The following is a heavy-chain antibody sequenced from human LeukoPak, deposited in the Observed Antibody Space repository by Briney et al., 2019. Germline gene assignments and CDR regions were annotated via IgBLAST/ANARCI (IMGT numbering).Heavy chain of an antibody. CDR1: GYSFTSYW. CDR2: IYPGDSDT. CDR3: AGLEWMITFGGVIAPYYFDY. J-gene: IGHJ4*02. D-gene: IGHD3-16*02. Sequence: GESLKISCKGSGYSFTSYWIGWVRQMPGKGLEWMGIIYPGDSDTRYSPSFQGQVTISADKSISTAYLQWSSLKASDTAMYYCAGLEWMITFGGVIAPYYFDYWGQGTLVTVSS. V-gene: IGHV5-51*01.